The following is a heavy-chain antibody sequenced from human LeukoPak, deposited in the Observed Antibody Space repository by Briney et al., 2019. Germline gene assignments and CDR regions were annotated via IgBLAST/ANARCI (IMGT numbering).Heavy chain of an antibody. D-gene: IGHD1-7*01. V-gene: IGHV4-39*01. J-gene: IGHJ3*02. CDR2: IYYSGGT. Sequence: SETLSLTCTLSGGSISSSSYYWDWIRQPPGERLEWIGSIYYSGGTYYNPSLKSRVTISVDTSKNQFSLKLSSVTAADTAVYYCARLRTTHDAFDIWGQGTMVTVSS. CDR3: ARLRTTHDAFDI. CDR1: GGSISSSSYY.